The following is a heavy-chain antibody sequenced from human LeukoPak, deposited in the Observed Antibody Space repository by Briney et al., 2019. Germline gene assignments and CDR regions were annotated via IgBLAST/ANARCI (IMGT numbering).Heavy chain of an antibody. CDR1: GGSISSYY. CDR3: ARSPTYYYGSGSYFDY. CDR2: IYYSGST. V-gene: IGHV4-59*08. J-gene: IGHJ4*02. D-gene: IGHD3-10*01. Sequence: SETLSLTCTVSGGSISSYYWSWIRQPPGKGLEWIGYIYYSGSTNYNPSLKSRVTISVDTSKNQFSLKLSSVTAADTAVYYCARSPTYYYGSGSYFDYWGQGTLVTVSS.